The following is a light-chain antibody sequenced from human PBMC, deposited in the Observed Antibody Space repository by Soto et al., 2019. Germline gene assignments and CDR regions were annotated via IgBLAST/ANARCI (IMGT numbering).Light chain of an antibody. J-gene: IGKJ4*02. Sequence: DIQLTQSPSSLSPSVGDRITLSCRASQSISRNLNWYQQMPGKAPSLLIYAARDLQSGVPGRFSVSGSGTEFNLTISSLQPDDFATYSCQQYNSYSPVTFGGGTKVEI. CDR3: QQYNSYSPVT. CDR1: QSISRN. CDR2: AAR. V-gene: IGKV1-5*01.